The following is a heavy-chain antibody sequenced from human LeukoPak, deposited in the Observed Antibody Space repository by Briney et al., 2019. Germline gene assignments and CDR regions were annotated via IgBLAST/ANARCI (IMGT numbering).Heavy chain of an antibody. CDR3: ARRIAAAHWYFDL. Sequence: SETLSLTCAVYGGSFSGYYWSWIRQPPGQGLEWIGEINHSGSTNYNPSLKSRVTISVDTSKNQFSLKLSSVTAADTAVYYCARRIAAAHWYFDLWGRGTLVTVSS. J-gene: IGHJ2*01. V-gene: IGHV4-34*01. D-gene: IGHD6-13*01. CDR1: GGSFSGYY. CDR2: INHSGST.